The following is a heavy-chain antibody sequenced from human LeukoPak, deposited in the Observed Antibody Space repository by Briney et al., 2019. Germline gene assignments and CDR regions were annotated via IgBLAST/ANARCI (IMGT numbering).Heavy chain of an antibody. CDR3: ARGEELSGMDV. D-gene: IGHD3-16*02. Sequence: GGSLRLSCAASGFTFSSYAMHWVRQAPGKGLEWVAVISYDGSNKYYADSVKGRFTISRDNSKNTLYLQMNSLRAEDTAVYYCARGEELSGMDVWGQGTTVTVS. V-gene: IGHV3-30-3*01. CDR1: GFTFSSYA. CDR2: ISYDGSNK. J-gene: IGHJ6*02.